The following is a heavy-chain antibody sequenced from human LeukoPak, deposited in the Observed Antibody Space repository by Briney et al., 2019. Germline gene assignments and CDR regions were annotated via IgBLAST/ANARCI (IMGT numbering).Heavy chain of an antibody. V-gene: IGHV4-34*01. CDR2: INHSGST. Sequence: SETLSLTCAVYGGSYSGYYWSWIRQPPGKGLEWIGEINHSGSTNYNPSLKSRVTISVDTSKNQFSLKLSSVTAADTAVYYCARGGSMAAAGTNYFDYWGQGTLVTVSS. CDR1: GGSYSGYY. J-gene: IGHJ4*02. D-gene: IGHD6-13*01. CDR3: ARGGSMAAAGTNYFDY.